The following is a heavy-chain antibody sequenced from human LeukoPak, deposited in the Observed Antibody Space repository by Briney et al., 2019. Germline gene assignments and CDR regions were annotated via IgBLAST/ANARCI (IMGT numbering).Heavy chain of an antibody. V-gene: IGHV3-21*04. CDR2: ASGGSDYI. CDR1: GFTVSGYT. Sequence: GGSLRLSCVASGFTVSGYTLSWVRQAPGRGLEWVAFASGGSDYIHYADSVKGRFTISRDNAKNSLYLQMNSLRAEDTAVYYCARVGDGYNLYHWGQGTLVTVSS. D-gene: IGHD5-24*01. J-gene: IGHJ5*02. CDR3: ARVGDGYNLYH.